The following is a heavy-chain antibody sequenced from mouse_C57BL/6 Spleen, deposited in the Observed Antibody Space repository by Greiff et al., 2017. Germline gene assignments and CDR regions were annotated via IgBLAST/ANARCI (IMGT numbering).Heavy chain of an antibody. CDR2: ISYDGSN. Sequence: VQLQQSGPGLVKPSQSLSLTCSVTGYSITSGYYWNWNRQFPGNILEWMGYISYDGSNNYNPSLKNRISITRDTSKNQFFLKLNSVTTEDTATYYCAREENGNYFDYWGQGTTLTVSS. CDR1: GYSITSGYY. CDR3: AREENGNYFDY. D-gene: IGHD2-1*01. V-gene: IGHV3-6*01. J-gene: IGHJ2*01.